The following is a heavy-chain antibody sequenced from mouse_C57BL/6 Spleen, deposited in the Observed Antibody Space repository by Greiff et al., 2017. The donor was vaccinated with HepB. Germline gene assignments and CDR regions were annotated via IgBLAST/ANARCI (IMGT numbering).Heavy chain of an antibody. CDR3: ARRWDGDYFDY. Sequence: VQLQQPGAELVRPGSSVKLSCKASGYTFTSYWMHWVKQRPIQGLEWIGNIDPSDSETHYNQKFKDKATLTVDKSSSTAYMPLSSLTSEDSAVYYCARRWDGDYFDYWGQGTTLTVSS. J-gene: IGHJ2*01. V-gene: IGHV1-52*01. CDR2: IDPSDSET. D-gene: IGHD4-1*01. CDR1: GYTFTSYW.